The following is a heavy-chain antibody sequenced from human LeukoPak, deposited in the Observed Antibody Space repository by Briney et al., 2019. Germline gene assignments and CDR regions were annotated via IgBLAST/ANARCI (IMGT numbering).Heavy chain of an antibody. CDR2: IKQDGSEK. CDR3: ARESSYYDFWSGYWDVGYYYYYMDV. D-gene: IGHD3-3*01. J-gene: IGHJ6*03. CDR1: GFTFSSYW. V-gene: IGHV3-7*01. Sequence: PGGSLRLSCAASGFTFSSYWMSLVRQAPGKGLEWVANIKQDGSEKYYVDSVKGRFTISRDNAKNSLYLQMNSLRAEDTAVYYCARESSYYDFWSGYWDVGYYYYYMDVWGKGTTVTVSS.